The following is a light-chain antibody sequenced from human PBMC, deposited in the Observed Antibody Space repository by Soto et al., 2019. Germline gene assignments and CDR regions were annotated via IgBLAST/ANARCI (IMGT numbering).Light chain of an antibody. J-gene: IGLJ2*01. CDR1: SSNIGARFD. V-gene: IGLV1-40*01. CDR3: QSYDSSLSGVV. CDR2: GDN. Sequence: QSVLTQPPSVSGAPGQRVTIPCTGSSSNIGARFDVHWYQQFPGTAPKLLISGDNHRPSGVPDRFSASKSGTSASLANTGLQAEDEADYYCQSYDSSLSGVVFGGGTKLTVL.